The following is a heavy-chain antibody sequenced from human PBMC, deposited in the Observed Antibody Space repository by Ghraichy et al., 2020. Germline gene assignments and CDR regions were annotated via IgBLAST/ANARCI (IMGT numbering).Heavy chain of an antibody. V-gene: IGHV3-48*01. J-gene: IGHJ4*02. CDR3: ARDKIFGVAPPFDY. D-gene: IGHD3-3*01. Sequence: GESLNISCAASGFTFSSYSMNWVRQAPGKGLEWVSFISSSGSTIYYADSVKGRFTISRDNAKNSLYLQINSLRAEDTAVYYCARDKIFGVAPPFDYWGQGTLVPVSS. CDR1: GFTFSSYS. CDR2: ISSSGSTI.